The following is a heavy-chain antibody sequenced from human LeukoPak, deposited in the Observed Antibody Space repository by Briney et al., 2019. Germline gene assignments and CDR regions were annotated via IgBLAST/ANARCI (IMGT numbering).Heavy chain of an antibody. J-gene: IGHJ4*02. CDR2: VKNKADGGTA. V-gene: IGHV3-15*05. CDR1: GFTFSSAY. CDR3: ARHGHFDY. Sequence: PGGSLRLSCAASGFTFSSAYMAWVRQAPGKGLEWVGHVKNKADGGTAVYAASVKGRFTISRDDSGNTLYMQMNSLISEDTAVYYCARHGHFDYWGQGTLVTVSS.